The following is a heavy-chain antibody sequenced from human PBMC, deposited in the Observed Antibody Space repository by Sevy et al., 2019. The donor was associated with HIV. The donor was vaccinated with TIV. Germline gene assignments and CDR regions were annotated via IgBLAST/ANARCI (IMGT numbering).Heavy chain of an antibody. CDR2: VTSDGTT. D-gene: IGHD3-16*01. J-gene: IGHJ4*02. CDR3: AGGDTTMITDLDY. Sequence: GGSLRLSCAASGLTLTTTGMSWVRQAPGKGLEWVACVTSDGTTYYADSVRDRFTVSRDNSKNTLYLQLNSLRADDTAVFYCAGGDTTMITDLDYWGPGTLVTVSS. V-gene: IGHV3-23*01. CDR1: GLTLTTTG.